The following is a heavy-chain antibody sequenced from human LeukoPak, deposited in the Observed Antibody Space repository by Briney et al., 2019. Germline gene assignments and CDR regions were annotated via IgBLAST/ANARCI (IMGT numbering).Heavy chain of an antibody. J-gene: IGHJ3*02. CDR3: AGGDFSESGGAFDI. Sequence: GGSLRLSCAASGFTFGTYVMHWVRQASGKSLEWVSSIGTLGDTYYLDSVKGRFSISRENATKSLYLQMNNLRAGDTAVYYCAGGDFSESGGAFDIWGQGTMVTVSS. D-gene: IGHD3-16*01. V-gene: IGHV3-13*01. CDR2: IGTLGDT. CDR1: GFTFGTYV.